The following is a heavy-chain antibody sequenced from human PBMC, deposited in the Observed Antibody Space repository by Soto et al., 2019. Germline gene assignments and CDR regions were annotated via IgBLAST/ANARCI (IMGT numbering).Heavy chain of an antibody. J-gene: IGHJ4*02. Sequence: QVQLVESGGGVVQPGGSLRLSCAASGFTFSSYAMHWVRQAPGKGLEWVAVISYDGSNKYYADSVKGRFTISRDNSKNTLYLQMNSLRAEDTAVYYCARRGPQISDREYFDYWGQGTLVTVSS. CDR1: GFTFSSYA. D-gene: IGHD3-22*01. CDR2: ISYDGSNK. CDR3: ARRGPQISDREYFDY. V-gene: IGHV3-30-3*01.